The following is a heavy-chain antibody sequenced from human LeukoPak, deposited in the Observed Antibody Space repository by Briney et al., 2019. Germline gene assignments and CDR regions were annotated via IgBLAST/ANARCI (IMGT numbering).Heavy chain of an antibody. J-gene: IGHJ4*02. V-gene: IGHV4-39*01. D-gene: IGHD2-2*01. CDR1: GGSISSSSYY. CDR2: IYYSGST. Sequence: SETLSLTCTVSGGSISSSSYYWGWIRQPPGKGLEWIGSIYYSGSTYYNPSLKSRVPISVDTSKNQFSLKLSSVTAADTAVYYCARQAHGIVVVPVSVDYWGQGTLVTVSS. CDR3: ARQAHGIVVVPVSVDY.